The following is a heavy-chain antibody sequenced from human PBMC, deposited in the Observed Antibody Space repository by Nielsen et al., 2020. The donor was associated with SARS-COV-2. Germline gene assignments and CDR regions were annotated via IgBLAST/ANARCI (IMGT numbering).Heavy chain of an antibody. CDR3: ARIDRTFYYDSSGFGHFYAMDV. D-gene: IGHD3-22*01. J-gene: IGHJ6*02. CDR1: GFTVSTNY. CDR2: IYSDGTS. Sequence: GGSLRLSCAAPGFTVSTNYMSWVRQAPGKGLEWVSVIYSDGTSYYADSVKGRFTISRDNSENTLYLQMNSLRAEDSAVYYCARIDRTFYYDSSGFGHFYAMDVWGQGTTVTVSS. V-gene: IGHV3-53*01.